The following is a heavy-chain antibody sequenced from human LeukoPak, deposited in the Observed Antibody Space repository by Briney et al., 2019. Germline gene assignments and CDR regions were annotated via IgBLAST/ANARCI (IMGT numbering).Heavy chain of an antibody. CDR3: AKGEATPYYYGSGSYFYFDD. CDR1: GFTFRTYA. Sequence: GSLRLFCAASGFTFRTYAMNWVRQAPGKGLEWVAAPRGSGETTHYADSVKGRFTVSRDNSKSILYLQMNSLRAEDTAVYYCAKGEATPYYYGSGSYFYFDDWGQGTLVTVSS. CDR2: PRGSGETT. V-gene: IGHV3-23*01. D-gene: IGHD3-10*01. J-gene: IGHJ4*02.